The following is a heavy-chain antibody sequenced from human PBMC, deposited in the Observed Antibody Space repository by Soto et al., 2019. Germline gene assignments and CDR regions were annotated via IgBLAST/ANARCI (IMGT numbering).Heavy chain of an antibody. Sequence: DVQLVESGGGLIQPGESLRLSCAAFGLTISGKKYVAWVRQAPGKGLEWVSGLYDADGSFYADSVRGRFTTSSDSSKTTVYLQMDDLRPDDTAVYYCATWHEREHAYDVWGQGTTVTVSS. CDR2: LYDADGS. CDR1: GLTISGKKY. J-gene: IGHJ3*01. D-gene: IGHD1-1*01. CDR3: ATWHEREHAYDV. V-gene: IGHV3-53*01.